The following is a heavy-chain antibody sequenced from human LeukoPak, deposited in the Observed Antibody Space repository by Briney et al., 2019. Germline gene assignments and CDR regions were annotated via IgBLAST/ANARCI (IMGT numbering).Heavy chain of an antibody. CDR2: IYSGDSAT. V-gene: IGHV5-51*01. J-gene: IGHJ6*02. Sequence: PGDPLKTSCQGPGYSSTSYRIAWARQMPGKGLEWLGLIYSGDSATRYRPSFKGQATTPADKSINTAYLQWVSLKASDTAIYYCAIPLYSRTAHYYYGIDVWGLGTTVTVSS. CDR1: GYSSTSYR. CDR3: AIPLYSRTAHYYYGIDV. D-gene: IGHD2-15*01.